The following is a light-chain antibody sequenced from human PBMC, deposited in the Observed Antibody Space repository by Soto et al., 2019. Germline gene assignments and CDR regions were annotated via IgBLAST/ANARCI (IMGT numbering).Light chain of an antibody. CDR2: GAS. Sequence: IGMTQSPATLSASPGVRATLSCRASQCVSSNLAGYQQKPGQARRLLIYGASPRATGIPARFSGSGSGAEFTLTTSSLQAEYCAGYYCQQYNYWLAGTGGQGTKVEIK. CDR1: QCVSSN. J-gene: IGKJ1*01. CDR3: QQYNYWLAGT. V-gene: IGKV3-15*01.